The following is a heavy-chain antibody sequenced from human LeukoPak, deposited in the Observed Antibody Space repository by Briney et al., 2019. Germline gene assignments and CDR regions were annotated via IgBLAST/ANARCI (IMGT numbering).Heavy chain of an antibody. Sequence: SETLSLTCTVSGGSISSGDYYWSWIRQPPGKGLEWIGRIYTSGSTNYNPSLKSRVTMSVDTSKNQFSLKLSSVTAADTAVYYCARDQGYTVKNWFDPWGQGTLVTVSS. CDR2: IYTSGST. D-gene: IGHD4-17*01. V-gene: IGHV4-61*02. CDR3: ARDQGYTVKNWFDP. J-gene: IGHJ5*02. CDR1: GGSISSGDYY.